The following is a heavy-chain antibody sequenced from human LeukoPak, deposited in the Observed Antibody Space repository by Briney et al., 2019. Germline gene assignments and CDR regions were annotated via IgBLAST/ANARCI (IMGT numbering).Heavy chain of an antibody. J-gene: IGHJ6*02. Sequence: ASAKVSCKASGYTFTSYDINWVRQAPGQGLEWMGRMNPNSGNTGYGQKFQGRVTMTRNTSISTAYMELSSLRSEDTAVYYCARYPNYGMDVWGQGTTVTVSS. V-gene: IGHV1-8*01. CDR3: ARYPNYGMDV. D-gene: IGHD2-8*01. CDR2: MNPNSGNT. CDR1: GYTFTSYD.